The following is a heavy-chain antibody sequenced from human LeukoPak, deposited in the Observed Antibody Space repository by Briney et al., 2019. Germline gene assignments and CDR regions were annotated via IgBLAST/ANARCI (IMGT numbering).Heavy chain of an antibody. J-gene: IGHJ4*02. Sequence: ASVKVSCKASGYILTKYVVHWVRQAPGQRPEWMGWIKAGNGDTKYSQNFQDRLTITRDTFASTVYMELSSLTSEDTALYYCARDDCGDTCYPGGYWGQGTLVTVSS. D-gene: IGHD2-21*01. CDR2: IKAGNGDT. CDR1: GYILTKYV. V-gene: IGHV1-3*01. CDR3: ARDDCGDTCYPGGY.